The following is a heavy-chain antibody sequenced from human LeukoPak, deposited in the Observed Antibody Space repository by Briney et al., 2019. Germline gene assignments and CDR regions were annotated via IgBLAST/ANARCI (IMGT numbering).Heavy chain of an antibody. D-gene: IGHD3-10*01. Sequence: GASVKVSCKASGFTFTDYALQWVRQAPGQRLEWMGWINAGNGHTRYSQNFQGRVTITRDTSASTVYMELGSLRSEDTAVYYRARGLWFATLVGYYFDYWGQGTLVTVSS. CDR3: ARGLWFATLVGYYFDY. CDR1: GFTFTDYA. J-gene: IGHJ4*02. CDR2: INAGNGHT. V-gene: IGHV1-3*01.